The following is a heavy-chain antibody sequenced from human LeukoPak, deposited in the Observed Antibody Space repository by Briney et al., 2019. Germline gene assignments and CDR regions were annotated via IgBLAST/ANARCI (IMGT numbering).Heavy chain of an antibody. CDR2: IDTAGAT. J-gene: IGHJ4*02. Sequence: PGGSLRLSCAASGFTISAFDMHWVRQVTGKRLEWVSGIDTAGATYYPGSVKGRFTISRENAKNSLYLHMNSLRAGDTAVYYCARGMGATTQALFDYWGQGALVAVSS. V-gene: IGHV3-13*04. CDR3: ARGMGATTQALFDY. CDR1: GFTISAFD. D-gene: IGHD1-26*01.